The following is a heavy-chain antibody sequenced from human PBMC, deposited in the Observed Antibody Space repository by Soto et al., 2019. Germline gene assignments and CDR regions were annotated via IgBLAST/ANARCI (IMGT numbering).Heavy chain of an antibody. CDR3: ARGRYYYYGMDV. Sequence: QLQLQESGPGLVKPSETLSLTCTVSGGSISSSSYYWGWIRQPPGKGLEWIGSIYYSGSTYYNPSLKIRVTISVDTAKNQFSLKLSSVTAADTAVYYCARGRYYYYGMDVWGQGTTVTVSS. CDR1: GGSISSSSYY. CDR2: IYYSGST. V-gene: IGHV4-39*01. J-gene: IGHJ6*02.